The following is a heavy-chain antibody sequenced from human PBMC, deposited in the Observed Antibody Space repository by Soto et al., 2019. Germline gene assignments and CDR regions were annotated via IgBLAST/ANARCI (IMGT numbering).Heavy chain of an antibody. CDR1: GFSLSTSGVG. CDR3: AHIGMVRGVIFAFDI. J-gene: IGHJ3*02. CDR2: IYWDDDK. V-gene: IGHV2-5*02. Sequence: QITLKESGPTLVKPTQTLTLTCTFSGFSLSTSGVGVGWIRQPPGKALEWLALIYWDDDKRYSPSLKSRLTITKDTSKNQGVLTMTNMDPVDTATYYCAHIGMVRGVIFAFDIWGQGTMVTVSS. D-gene: IGHD3-10*01.